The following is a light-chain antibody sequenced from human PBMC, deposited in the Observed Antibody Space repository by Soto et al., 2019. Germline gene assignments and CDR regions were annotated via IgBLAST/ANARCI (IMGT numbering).Light chain of an antibody. V-gene: IGKV1-8*01. CDR2: AAS. CDR1: QGISSY. J-gene: IGKJ1*01. Sequence: AIRMTQSPSSFSASTGDRVTITCRASQGISSYLAWYQQKPGKAPKLLIYAASTLQSGVPSRFSGSGSGTDFTLTISCLLSEDFATYYCHQYYSYPRAFGQGTKVDIK. CDR3: HQYYSYPRA.